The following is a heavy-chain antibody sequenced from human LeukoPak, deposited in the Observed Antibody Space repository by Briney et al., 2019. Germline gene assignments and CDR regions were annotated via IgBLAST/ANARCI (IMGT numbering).Heavy chain of an antibody. V-gene: IGHV3-23*01. D-gene: IGHD3-22*01. J-gene: IGHJ4*02. CDR1: GFTFSSYS. CDR2: ISGSGGST. CDR3: ARASWSYYDSSGYYERIFDY. Sequence: GGSLRLSCAASGFTFSSYSMNWVRQAPGKGLEWVSAISGSGGSTYYADSVKGRFTISRDNSKNTLYLQMNSLRAEDTAVYYCARASWSYYDSSGYYERIFDYWGQGTLVTVSS.